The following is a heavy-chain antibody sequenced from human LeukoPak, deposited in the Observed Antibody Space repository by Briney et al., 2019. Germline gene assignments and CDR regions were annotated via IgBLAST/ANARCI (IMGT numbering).Heavy chain of an antibody. CDR1: GGSISSYY. CDR2: IYYSGST. D-gene: IGHD3-10*01. V-gene: IGHV4-59*01. J-gene: IGHJ5*02. CDR3: ARGITMVRGSVGFDP. Sequence: PSETLSLTCTVSGGSISSYYWSWIRQPPGKGLEWIGYIYYSGSTNYNPSLKSRVTISVDTSKNQFSLKLSSVTAADTAVYYCARGITMVRGSVGFDPWGQGTLVTVSS.